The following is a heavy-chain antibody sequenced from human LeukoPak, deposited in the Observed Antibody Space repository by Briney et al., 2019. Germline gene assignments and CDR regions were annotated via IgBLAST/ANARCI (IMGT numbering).Heavy chain of an antibody. CDR1: GFTFDDYA. CDR2: ISWNSGSI. D-gene: IGHD6-13*01. CDR3: AKGSSSPGGYFDY. Sequence: GGSLRLSCAASGFTFDDYAMHWVRQAPGKGLEWVSGISWNSGSIGYADSVKGRFTISRDNAKNSLYLQMNSLRAEDTALYYCAKGSSSPGGYFDYWGQGTLVTVSS. V-gene: IGHV3-9*01. J-gene: IGHJ4*02.